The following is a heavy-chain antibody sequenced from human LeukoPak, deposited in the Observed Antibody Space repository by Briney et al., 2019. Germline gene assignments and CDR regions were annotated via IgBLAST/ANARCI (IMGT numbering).Heavy chain of an antibody. Sequence: GGSMSLSCAASGLAFSAYKMHWVRQAPRKGLVWVSRISTDGYTTDYADFVQGRFTASRDNTKNTWSLEMNSLRAEDTAVYYCVVGGSPGYWGQGTLVTVSS. D-gene: IGHD2-15*01. CDR3: VVGGSPGY. CDR1: GLAFSAYK. J-gene: IGHJ4*02. CDR2: ISTDGYTT. V-gene: IGHV3-74*01.